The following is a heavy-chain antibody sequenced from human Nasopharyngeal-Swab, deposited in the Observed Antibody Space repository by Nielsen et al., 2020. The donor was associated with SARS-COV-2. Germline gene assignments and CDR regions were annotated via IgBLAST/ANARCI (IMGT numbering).Heavy chain of an antibody. CDR2: ISYSGST. CDR3: ARGRSLDY. Sequence: SEALSLTCTVSGGSINSSYWSWIRQPPGKGLEWIGYISYSGSTNYNPSLTSRVTISVDTSKNQFSLKLSSVTAADTAVYYCARGRSLDYWGQGTLVTVSS. J-gene: IGHJ4*02. V-gene: IGHV4-59*01. CDR1: GGSINSSY.